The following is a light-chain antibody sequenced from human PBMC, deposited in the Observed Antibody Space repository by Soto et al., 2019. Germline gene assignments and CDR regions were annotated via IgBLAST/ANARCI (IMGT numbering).Light chain of an antibody. CDR3: SSYASSTTVVV. CDR1: SSDVGGYNS. Sequence: QSALTQPASVSGSPGQSITISCTGTSSDVGGYNSVSWYQQHPGKAPKLMIYEVTNRPSGVSNRFSGSKSGNTASLTISGLHTEDEADYYCSSYASSTTVVVFGGGTKLTVL. CDR2: EVT. V-gene: IGLV2-14*01. J-gene: IGLJ2*01.